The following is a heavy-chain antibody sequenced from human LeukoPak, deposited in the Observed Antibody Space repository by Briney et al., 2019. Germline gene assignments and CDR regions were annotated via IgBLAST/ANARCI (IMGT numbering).Heavy chain of an antibody. CDR1: GGSFSGYY. D-gene: IGHD3-22*01. J-gene: IGHJ4*02. V-gene: IGHV4-34*01. Sequence: SSETLSLTCAVYGGSFSGYYWSWIRQPPGKGLEWIGEINHSGSTNYNPSLKSRVTISVDTSKTQFSLKLSSVTAADTAVYYCARGPAVYDSSGYYPDYWGQGTLVTVSS. CDR2: INHSGST. CDR3: ARGPAVYDSSGYYPDY.